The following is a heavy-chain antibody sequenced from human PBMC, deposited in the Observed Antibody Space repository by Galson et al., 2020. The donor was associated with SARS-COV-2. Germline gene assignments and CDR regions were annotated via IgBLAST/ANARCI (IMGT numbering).Heavy chain of an antibody. V-gene: IGHV3-7*03. D-gene: IGHD3-10*01. J-gene: IGHJ4*02. CDR1: GFTFSTYW. Sequence: GESLKISCAASGFTFSTYWMSWVRQAPGKGLEWVANIKEDGSEKSYVDSVKGRFTISRDKGRNSVYLQMNSLRAEDTAVYYCAKGPYYYGSGTYHYFDYWGQGTLVTVSS. CDR3: AKGPYYYGSGTYHYFDY. CDR2: IKEDGSEK.